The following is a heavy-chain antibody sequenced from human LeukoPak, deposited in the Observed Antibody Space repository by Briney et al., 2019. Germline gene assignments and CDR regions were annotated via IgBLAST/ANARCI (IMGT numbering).Heavy chain of an antibody. J-gene: IGHJ5*02. CDR1: GFTFSSYA. CDR2: ISGSGGST. Sequence: GGSLRLSCAASGFTFSSYAMSWVRQAPGKGLEWVSAISGSGGSTYYADSVKGRFTISRDSAKNSLYLRMNSLRSEDTAVYYCARRASIAARPGNWFDPWGQGTLVTVSS. V-gene: IGHV3-23*01. CDR3: ARRASIAARPGNWFDP. D-gene: IGHD6-6*01.